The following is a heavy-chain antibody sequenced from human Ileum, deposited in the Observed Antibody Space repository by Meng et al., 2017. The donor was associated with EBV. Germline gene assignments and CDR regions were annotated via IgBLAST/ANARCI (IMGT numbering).Heavy chain of an antibody. D-gene: IGHD1-26*01. CDR3: AGDPHSGSPH. Sequence: QVQLTGSGPGLVKPSETPSLTCTVSGGSVSSAHSFWTWIRQPPGKGLEWIGYMSYSGSTNYSPPLESRVTISVDTSKNQFSLKLSSVTAADTAVYYCAGDPHSGSPHWGQGTLVTVSS. J-gene: IGHJ4*02. V-gene: IGHV4-61*01. CDR1: GGSVSSAHSF. CDR2: MSYSGST.